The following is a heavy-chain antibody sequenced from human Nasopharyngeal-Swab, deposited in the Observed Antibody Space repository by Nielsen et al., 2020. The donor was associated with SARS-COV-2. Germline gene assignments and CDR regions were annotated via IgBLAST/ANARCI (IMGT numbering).Heavy chain of an antibody. D-gene: IGHD3-22*01. CDR2: ISKDGGTT. CDR3: ARGDDSSGFSITLDY. Sequence: GESLKISCAASGFRFDDYAMHWVRQTPGKGLEWVSLISKDGGTTYYADSVKGRFTISRDNAKNSLYLQMNSLRAEDTAVYYCARGDDSSGFSITLDYWGQGTLVTVSS. V-gene: IGHV3-43*02. CDR1: GFRFDDYA. J-gene: IGHJ4*02.